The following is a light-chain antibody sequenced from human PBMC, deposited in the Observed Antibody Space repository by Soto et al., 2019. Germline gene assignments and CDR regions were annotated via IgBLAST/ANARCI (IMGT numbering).Light chain of an antibody. V-gene: IGKV1-39*01. CDR3: QQGYAIPFT. J-gene: IGKJ5*01. CDR1: QAISSY. CDR2: TTS. Sequence: DIQLTQSPSSLSASVGDIVSITCRASQAISSYLNWFQQKPGEDPNLLIYTTSTLQSGVPSRVSGSGSGTHFTITISNLQPEDFATYYCQQGYAIPFTFGQGKRLEIK.